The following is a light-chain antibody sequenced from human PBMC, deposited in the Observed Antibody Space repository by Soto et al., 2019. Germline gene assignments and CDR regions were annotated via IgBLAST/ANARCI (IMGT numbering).Light chain of an antibody. Sequence: QSVLTQPRSVSGSPGQSVTTSCTGTSSDVGSSNYVSWYQQHPGKAPKLIISDVSKRPSGVPDRFSGSKSDNTASLTISGLQDEDEADYFCCSHAGSYGVFGGGTKVTVL. CDR3: CSHAGSYGV. V-gene: IGLV2-11*01. J-gene: IGLJ3*02. CDR2: DVS. CDR1: SSDVGSSNY.